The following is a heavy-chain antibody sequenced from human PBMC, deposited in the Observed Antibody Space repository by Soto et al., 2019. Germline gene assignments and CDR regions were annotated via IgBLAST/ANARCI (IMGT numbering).Heavy chain of an antibody. Sequence: GGSLRLSCAASGFTFSNYAMTWVRQAPGKGLEWVSSVSGSGDNTYFADSVRGRFTISRDNSKDTLYLQMNSLRAEDTAVYYCAKGGPRDGYKDFDYWGRGTLVTVSS. V-gene: IGHV3-23*01. CDR2: VSGSGDNT. D-gene: IGHD5-12*01. CDR1: GFTFSNYA. J-gene: IGHJ4*02. CDR3: AKGGPRDGYKDFDY.